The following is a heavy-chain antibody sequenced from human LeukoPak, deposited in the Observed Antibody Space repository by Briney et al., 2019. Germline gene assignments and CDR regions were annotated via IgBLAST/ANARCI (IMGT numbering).Heavy chain of an antibody. CDR3: ARMAATSPGFPQGGAFDI. V-gene: IGHV3-7*01. CDR1: GFTFSSYW. J-gene: IGHJ3*02. CDR2: IKQDGSEK. D-gene: IGHD5-24*01. Sequence: PGGSLRLSCAASGFTFSSYWMSWVRQAPGKGLEWVANIKQDGSEKYYVDSVKGRFTISRDNAKNPLYLQMNSLRAEDTAVYYCARMAATSPGFPQGGAFDIWGQGTMVTVSS.